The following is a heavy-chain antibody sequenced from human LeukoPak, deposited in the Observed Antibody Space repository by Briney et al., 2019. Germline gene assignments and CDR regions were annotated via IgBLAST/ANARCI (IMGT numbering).Heavy chain of an antibody. J-gene: IGHJ6*03. Sequence: PGGSLRLSCAASGFTFSSYWMSWVRQAPGKGLEWVANIKQDGSEKYYVDSVKGRFTISRDNAKNSLYVQMNSLRAKDTAVYYCARDEEWDFWSGYYYYYYMDVWGKGTTVTVSS. CDR3: ARDEEWDFWSGYYYYYYMDV. CDR2: IKQDGSEK. D-gene: IGHD3-3*01. V-gene: IGHV3-7*01. CDR1: GFTFSSYW.